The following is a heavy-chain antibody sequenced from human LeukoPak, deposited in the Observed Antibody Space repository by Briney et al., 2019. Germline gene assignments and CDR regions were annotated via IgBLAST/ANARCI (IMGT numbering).Heavy chain of an antibody. V-gene: IGHV3-30*04. Sequence: GRSLRLSCAASGFSFSSYAMHWVRQAPGKGLEWVAFISYDGSNKYYADSVKGRFTISRDNSKNTLYLQMNSLRAEDTAVYYCAREAEYCSSTSCPFDYWGQGTLVTVSS. CDR3: AREAEYCSSTSCPFDY. J-gene: IGHJ4*02. CDR1: GFSFSSYA. CDR2: ISYDGSNK. D-gene: IGHD2-2*01.